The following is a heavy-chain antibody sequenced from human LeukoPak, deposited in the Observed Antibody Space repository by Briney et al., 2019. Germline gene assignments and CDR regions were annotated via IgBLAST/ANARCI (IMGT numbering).Heavy chain of an antibody. V-gene: IGHV4-59*01. CDR3: ARERRGYSYGSPFDY. Sequence: SETLSLTCTVSGGSISSYYWSWIRQPPGKGLEWIGYIYYSGSTNYNPSLKSRVTISVDTPKNQFSLKLSSVTAADTAVYYCARERRGYSYGSPFDYWGQGTLVTVSS. J-gene: IGHJ4*02. D-gene: IGHD5-18*01. CDR2: IYYSGST. CDR1: GGSISSYY.